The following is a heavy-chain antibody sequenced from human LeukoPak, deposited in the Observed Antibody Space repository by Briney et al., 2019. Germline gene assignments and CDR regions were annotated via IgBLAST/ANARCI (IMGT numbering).Heavy chain of an antibody. CDR1: GDSISSSSDF. D-gene: IGHD5-12*01. CDR3: ARDYGGGGYDYHYFDY. J-gene: IGHJ4*02. Sequence: SETLSLTCPVSGDSISSSSDFWGWIRQPPGKGLEWIGYIYYSGSTYYNPSLKSRVTISVDTSKNQFSLKLSSVTAADTAVYYCARDYGGGGYDYHYFDYWGQGTLVTVSS. V-gene: IGHV4-31*03. CDR2: IYYSGST.